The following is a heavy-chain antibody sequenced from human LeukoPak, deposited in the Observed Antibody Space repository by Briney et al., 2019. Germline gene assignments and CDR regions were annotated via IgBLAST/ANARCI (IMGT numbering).Heavy chain of an antibody. V-gene: IGHV3-15*01. J-gene: IGHJ4*02. D-gene: IGHD3/OR15-3a*01. Sequence: PGGSLRLSCAASGFTFSNAWMSWVRQAPGRGLEWVGRIKRKGDDGTIDYAAPAKGRLSISRDDSKNTLYLQMNSLKSEDTAVHYCTAGTGRSDFDYWGQGTLVTVSS. CDR1: GFTFSNAW. CDR2: IKRKGDDGTI. CDR3: TAGTGRSDFDY.